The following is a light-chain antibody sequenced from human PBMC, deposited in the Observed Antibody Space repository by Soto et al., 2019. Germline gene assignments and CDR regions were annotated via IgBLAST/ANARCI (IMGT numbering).Light chain of an antibody. V-gene: IGKV3-15*01. CDR3: QQYNNWIT. CDR1: QSISIN. Sequence: EIVMTQSPATLSVSPGKRATLSCRASQSISINLAWYQQKPGQAPRLLIYAASNRATGVPARFSGSWSGTEFTLTISSLQSEDFAVYYCQQYNNWITFGQGTRLEIK. CDR2: AAS. J-gene: IGKJ5*01.